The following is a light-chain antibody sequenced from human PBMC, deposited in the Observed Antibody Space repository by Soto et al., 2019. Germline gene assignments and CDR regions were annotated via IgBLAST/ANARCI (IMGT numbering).Light chain of an antibody. J-gene: IGKJ1*01. V-gene: IGKV3-11*01. CDR1: QSVSSY. Sequence: EIVLTQSPATLSFSPGERATLSCRASQSVSSYLAWYQQKPGQAPRLLIYDASNRATGIPARLSGSACWTDVTITISRSEPEDSAVCYCHQHRNWPPWTFGQGTKVEIE. CDR3: HQHRNWPPWT. CDR2: DAS.